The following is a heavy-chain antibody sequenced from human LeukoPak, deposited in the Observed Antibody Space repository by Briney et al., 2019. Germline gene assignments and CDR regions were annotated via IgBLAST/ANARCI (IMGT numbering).Heavy chain of an antibody. J-gene: IGHJ6*02. Sequence: ASVKVSCKASGYTFSNYGISWVRQAPGQGLEWMGWISAYNGDTNYAQKLQGRVTMTTDTSTSTAYMELRSLRSDDTAVYYCARGLPWGQNSLYGMDVWGQGTTVTVSS. CDR2: ISAYNGDT. D-gene: IGHD7-27*01. V-gene: IGHV1-18*01. CDR1: GYTFSNYG. CDR3: ARGLPWGQNSLYGMDV.